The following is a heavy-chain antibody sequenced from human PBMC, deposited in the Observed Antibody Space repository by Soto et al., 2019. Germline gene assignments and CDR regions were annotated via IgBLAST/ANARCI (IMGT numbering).Heavy chain of an antibody. J-gene: IGHJ3*02. Sequence: GGSLRLSCAASGFTFSSYDLHWVRQATGKSLEWVSGIGTAGDTYYPGSVKGRFTISRENARDSVHLQMNSLRAGDTAVYYCARGPGSLYAFDIWGQGTMVTVSS. CDR1: GFTFSSYD. V-gene: IGHV3-13*01. CDR2: IGTAGDT. CDR3: ARGPGSLYAFDI.